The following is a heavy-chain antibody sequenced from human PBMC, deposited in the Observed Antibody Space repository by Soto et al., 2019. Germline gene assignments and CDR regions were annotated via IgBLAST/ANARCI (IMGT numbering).Heavy chain of an antibody. CDR2: INPRDGST. V-gene: IGHV1-46*01. J-gene: IGHJ4*02. Sequence: QVQLMQSGAELKKPGASVKLSCKASGYTLTSNYLHWVRQAPGQGLEWMAMINPRDGSTSYAQKFQGRATVTRETSTSFVYMELSSLRFEDTAVYYCARGSSVVTAVLDYWGQGTLVTVSS. D-gene: IGHD2-21*02. CDR3: ARGSSVVTAVLDY. CDR1: GYTLTSNY.